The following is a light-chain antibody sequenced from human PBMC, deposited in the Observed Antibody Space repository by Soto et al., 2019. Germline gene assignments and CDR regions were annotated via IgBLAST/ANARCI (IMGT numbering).Light chain of an antibody. Sequence: QSVLTQPPSASGSPGQSVTISCTGTSSDVGGYNYVSWYQQYPGKAPKLMIYEVNKRPSGVPDLFSGSKSGNTASLTVSGLQAEDEADYYCSSYAGSNTVVFGGGTKLTVL. V-gene: IGLV2-8*01. J-gene: IGLJ2*01. CDR2: EVN. CDR3: SSYAGSNTVV. CDR1: SSDVGGYNY.